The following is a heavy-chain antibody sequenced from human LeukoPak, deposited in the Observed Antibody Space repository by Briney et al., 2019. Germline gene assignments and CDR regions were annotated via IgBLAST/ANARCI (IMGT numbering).Heavy chain of an antibody. CDR1: GYTFTSYG. CDR2: ISAYNGNT. D-gene: IGHD6-19*01. V-gene: IGHV1-18*01. J-gene: IGHJ6*02. Sequence: ASVKVSCKASGYTFTSYGISWVRQAPGQGLERMGWISAYNGNTNYAQKLQGRVTMTTDTSTSTAYMELRSLRSDDTAVYYCARDRYRQWLAPPNYYGMDVWGQGTTVTVSS. CDR3: ARDRYRQWLAPPNYYGMDV.